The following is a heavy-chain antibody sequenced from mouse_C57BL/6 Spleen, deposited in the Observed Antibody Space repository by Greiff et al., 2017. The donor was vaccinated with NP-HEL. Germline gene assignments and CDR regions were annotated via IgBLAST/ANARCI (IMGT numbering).Heavy chain of an antibody. CDR1: GYTFTSYW. CDR2: IYPGSGST. D-gene: IGHD1-1*01. J-gene: IGHJ4*01. Sequence: QVQLQQPGAELVKPGASVKMSCKASGYTFTSYWITWVKQRPGQGLEWIGDIYPGSGSTNYNEKFKSKATLTVDTSSSTAYMQLSSLTSEDSAVYYCARGYGSSWYYYAMDYWGQGTSVTVSS. V-gene: IGHV1-55*01. CDR3: ARGYGSSWYYYAMDY.